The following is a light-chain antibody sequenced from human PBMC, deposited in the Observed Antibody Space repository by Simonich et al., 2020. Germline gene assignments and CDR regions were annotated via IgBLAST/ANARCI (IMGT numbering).Light chain of an antibody. Sequence: QSALTQPASVSGSPGQSITISCTGTSSDVGGYNYVSWYQQHPGKATKLMIYDVRKRPSGVSNRFSGSKSGNTASLTISGLQAEDEADYYCSSYAGSSTLVFGGGTKLTVL. CDR2: DVR. CDR1: SSDVGGYNY. V-gene: IGLV2-14*01. J-gene: IGLJ2*01. CDR3: SSYAGSSTLV.